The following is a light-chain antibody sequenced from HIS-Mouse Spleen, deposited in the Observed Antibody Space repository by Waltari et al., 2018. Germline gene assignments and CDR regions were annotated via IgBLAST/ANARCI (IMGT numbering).Light chain of an antibody. CDR3: AAWDDSLSGPV. J-gene: IGLJ3*02. CDR2: RNN. CDR1: SSNIGSNY. V-gene: IGLV1-47*01. Sequence: QSVLTQPPSASGTPGQRVTISCSGSSSNIGSNYVYWYQQLPGTAPKLLIYRNNQRPSGFPDRVSGSKSGPSASLAISGLRSEDEADYYCAAWDDSLSGPVFGGGTKLTVL.